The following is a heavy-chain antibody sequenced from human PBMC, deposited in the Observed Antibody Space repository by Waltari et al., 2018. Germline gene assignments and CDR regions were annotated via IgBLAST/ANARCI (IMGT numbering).Heavy chain of an antibody. CDR1: GGTFRSYA. CDR3: ARAGITIFGVVIKDWFDP. V-gene: IGHV1-69*08. Sequence: QVQLVQSGAEVKKPGSSVKVSCKASGGTFRSYAIIWVRQAPGQGLEWMGRIIPIFGTANYAQKFQGRVTITADKSTSTAYMELSSLRSEDTAVYYCARAGITIFGVVIKDWFDPWGQGTLVTVSS. J-gene: IGHJ5*02. D-gene: IGHD3-3*01. CDR2: IIPIFGTA.